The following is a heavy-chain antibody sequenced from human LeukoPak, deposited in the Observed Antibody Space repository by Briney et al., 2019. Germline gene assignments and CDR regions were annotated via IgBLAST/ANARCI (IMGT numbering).Heavy chain of an antibody. CDR3: ARRGYSSGFYYFDY. CDR1: GGSISSYY. V-gene: IGHV4-59*01. Sequence: SETLSLTCTVSGGSISSYYWSWIRQPPGKGLEWIGYIYYSGSTNYNPSLKSRVTISVDTSKNQFSLKLSSVTAADTAVYYCARRGYSSGFYYFDYWGQGTLVTVSS. J-gene: IGHJ4*02. CDR2: IYYSGST. D-gene: IGHD6-19*01.